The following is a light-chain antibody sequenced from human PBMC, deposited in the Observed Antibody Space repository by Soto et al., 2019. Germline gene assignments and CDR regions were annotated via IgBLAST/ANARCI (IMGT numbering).Light chain of an antibody. CDR1: QTISTY. V-gene: IGKV1-39*01. Sequence: IQMTQSPSSLSASVGDRVTITCRASQTISTYLNWYQQKPGKAPRLLIYDASSLLSGVPSRFSGSGSGTDFTLTISSLQPEDFATYFCQQANSFPWTFGQGTKVDIK. CDR2: DAS. CDR3: QQANSFPWT. J-gene: IGKJ1*01.